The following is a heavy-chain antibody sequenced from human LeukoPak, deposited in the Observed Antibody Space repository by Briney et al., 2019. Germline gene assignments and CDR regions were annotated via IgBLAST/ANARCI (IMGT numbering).Heavy chain of an antibody. CDR3: AREQWELPRGTYYFDY. CDR1: GFIFSRYW. J-gene: IGHJ4*02. Sequence: PGGSLRLSCAASGFIFSRYWMSWVRQAPGKGLESVANIKKDGSEKYYVDSVEGRLTISRDNAKTSLYLHMNSLRAEDTAVYYCAREQWELPRGTYYFDYWGQGTLVTVSS. CDR2: IKKDGSEK. D-gene: IGHD1-26*01. V-gene: IGHV3-7*05.